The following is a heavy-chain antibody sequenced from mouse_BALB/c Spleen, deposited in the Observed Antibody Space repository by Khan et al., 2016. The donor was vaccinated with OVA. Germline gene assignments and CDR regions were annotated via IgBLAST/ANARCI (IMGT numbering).Heavy chain of an antibody. CDR3: ARVYGGDFDY. CDR2: ISYSGNT. CDR1: GYSITSDYA. Sequence: EVQLQESGPGLVKPSQSLSLTCTVTGYSITSDYAWNWIRQFPGNKLEWMGFISYSGNTKYNTSLKSRISITRDKSENQFFLQLNSVTTEDTATYYCARVYGGDFDYWGQGTTLTVSS. D-gene: IGHD1-1*01. V-gene: IGHV3-2*02. J-gene: IGHJ2*01.